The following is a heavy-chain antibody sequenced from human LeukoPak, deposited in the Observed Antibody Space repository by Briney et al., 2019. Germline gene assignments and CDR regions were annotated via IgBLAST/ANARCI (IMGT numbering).Heavy chain of an antibody. CDR2: IHLSGRT. J-gene: IGHJ4*02. V-gene: IGHV4-4*02. CDR3: SRENGAFSPFGY. CDR1: GGSISNTNW. D-gene: IGHD2-8*01. Sequence: PGGSPRLSCDVSGGSISNTNWWSWVRQPPGQGLEWIGEIHLSGRTNYNPSLNSRVTLALDTSKNHLSLSLTSVTAADTAVYYCSRENGAFSPFGYWGQGTLVTVPS.